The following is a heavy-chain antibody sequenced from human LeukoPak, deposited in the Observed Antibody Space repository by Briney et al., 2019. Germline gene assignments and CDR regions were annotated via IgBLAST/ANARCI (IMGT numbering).Heavy chain of an antibody. D-gene: IGHD3-10*01. V-gene: IGHV4-39*07. CDR3: AITRVWFGEFDP. Sequence: PSETLSLTCTVSGASFSSSTYYWGWIRQPPGKGLEWIGSIYYSGSTYYNPSLKSRVTISVDTSKNQFSLKLSSVTAADTAVYYCAITRVWFGEFDPWGQGTLVTVSS. CDR2: IYYSGST. J-gene: IGHJ5*02. CDR1: GASFSSSTYY.